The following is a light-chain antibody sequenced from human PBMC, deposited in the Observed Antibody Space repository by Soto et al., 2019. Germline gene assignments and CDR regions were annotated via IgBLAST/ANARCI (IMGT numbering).Light chain of an antibody. CDR2: TAS. CDR3: QQRSNWPLT. Sequence: EIVLTQSPGTLSLSPGERATLSCRASQTISSNFLAWYQQKPGQAPRLLIYTASSRATGIPDRFTGSGSGTEFTLTISSLEPEDFAVYYCQQRSNWPLTFGQGTRLEIK. V-gene: IGKV3D-20*02. J-gene: IGKJ5*01. CDR1: QTISSNF.